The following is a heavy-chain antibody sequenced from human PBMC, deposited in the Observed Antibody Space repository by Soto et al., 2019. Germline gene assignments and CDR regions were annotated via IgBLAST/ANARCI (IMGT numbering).Heavy chain of an antibody. CDR1: GFTFSTYS. CDR3: ARDSNRHFDWLLGGVDY. CDR2: IWYDGSNK. J-gene: IGHJ4*02. D-gene: IGHD3-9*01. V-gene: IGHV3-33*01. Sequence: QLQLVESGGGVVQPGRSLRLSCAASGFTFSTYSMHWVRQAPGKGLEWVAVIWYDGSNKYYADSVKGRFTISRDNSKNTLYLQMNSLRAEDTAVYYCARDSNRHFDWLLGGVDYWGQGTLVTVSS.